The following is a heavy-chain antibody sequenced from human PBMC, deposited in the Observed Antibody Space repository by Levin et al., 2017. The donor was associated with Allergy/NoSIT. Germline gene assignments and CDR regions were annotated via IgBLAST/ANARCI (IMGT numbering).Heavy chain of an antibody. V-gene: IGHV1-69*06. CDR3: ARDTSKGAVAGPRGYAFDI. Sequence: SVKVSCKASGGTFSSYAISWVRQAPGQGLEWMGGIIPIFGTANYAQKFQGRVTITADKSTSTAYMELSSLRSEDTAVYYCARDTSKGAVAGPRGYAFDIWGQGTMVTVSS. J-gene: IGHJ3*02. CDR1: GGTFSSYA. D-gene: IGHD6-19*01. CDR2: IIPIFGTA.